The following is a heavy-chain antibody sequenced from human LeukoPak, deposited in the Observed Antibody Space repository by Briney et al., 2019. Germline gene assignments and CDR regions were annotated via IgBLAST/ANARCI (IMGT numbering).Heavy chain of an antibody. V-gene: IGHV4-59*08. D-gene: IGHD6-13*01. Sequence: SETLSLTCTVSGGSISSYYWSWIRQPPGKGLEWIGCIYYSGSTNYNPSLKSRVTISVDTTKNQFSLRLSSVTAADTAVYYCARQAARYSSYLWGQGTLVTVSS. CDR3: ARQAARYSSYL. J-gene: IGHJ5*02. CDR2: IYYSGST. CDR1: GGSISSYY.